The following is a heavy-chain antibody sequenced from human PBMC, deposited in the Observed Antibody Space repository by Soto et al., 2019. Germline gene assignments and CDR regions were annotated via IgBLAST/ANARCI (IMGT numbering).Heavy chain of an antibody. CDR3: ARMTTVTGDYYYYGMDV. J-gene: IGHJ6*02. CDR2: ISYDGSNK. Sequence: QVQLVESGGGVVQPGRSLRLSCAASGFTFSSYAMHWVRQAPGKGLEWVAVISYDGSNKYYADSVKGRFTISRDNSKNTRYLQMNSLRAEDTAVYYGARMTTVTGDYYYYGMDVWGQGTTVTVSS. D-gene: IGHD4-4*01. V-gene: IGHV3-30-3*01. CDR1: GFTFSSYA.